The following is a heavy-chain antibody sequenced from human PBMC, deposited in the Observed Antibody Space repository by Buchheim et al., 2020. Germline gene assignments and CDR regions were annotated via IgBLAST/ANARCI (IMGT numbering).Heavy chain of an antibody. CDR3: AKVFVFYYDSSGLLYPFDY. J-gene: IGHJ4*02. Sequence: EVHLLESGGGLVQPGGSLRLSCAASGFTFSSYAMSWVRQAPGKGLEWVSASSGSGGNTYYAGSVKGRFTISRDNAKNKMYLQMNRLRAEDTAVYYCAKVFVFYYDSSGLLYPFDYWGQGNL. V-gene: IGHV3-23*01. CDR1: GFTFSSYA. CDR2: SSGSGGNT. D-gene: IGHD3-22*01.